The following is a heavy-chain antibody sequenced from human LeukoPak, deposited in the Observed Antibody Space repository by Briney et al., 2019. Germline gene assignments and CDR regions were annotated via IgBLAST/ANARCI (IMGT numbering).Heavy chain of an antibody. Sequence: SETLSLTCTVSGGSISSYYWSWIRQPPGKGLEWIGYIYYSGSTNYNPSLKSRVTISVDTSKNQFSLKLSSVIAADTAVYYCASTDYGGNGGDYWGQGTLVTVSS. D-gene: IGHD4-23*01. V-gene: IGHV4-59*08. CDR2: IYYSGST. CDR1: GGSISSYY. CDR3: ASTDYGGNGGDY. J-gene: IGHJ4*02.